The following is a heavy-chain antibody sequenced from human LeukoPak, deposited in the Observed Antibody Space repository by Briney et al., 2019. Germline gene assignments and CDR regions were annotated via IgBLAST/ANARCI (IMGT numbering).Heavy chain of an antibody. CDR1: GFTFSSYA. CDR3: AKATSRYSGSRTRPADI. CDR2: ISGSGGST. Sequence: GGSLRLSCAASGFTFSSYAMSWVRQAPGKGLEWVSAISGSGGSTYYADSVKGRFTISRDNSKNTLYLQMNSLRAEDTAVYYCAKATSRYSGSRTRPADIWGQGTMVTVSS. V-gene: IGHV3-23*01. D-gene: IGHD1-26*01. J-gene: IGHJ3*02.